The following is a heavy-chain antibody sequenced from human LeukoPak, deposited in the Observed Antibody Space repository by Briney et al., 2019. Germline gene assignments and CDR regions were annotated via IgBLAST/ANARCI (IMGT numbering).Heavy chain of an antibody. CDR3: AKDSGDRTSRHYYNYLDV. V-gene: IGHV3-21*04. CDR2: ITSSSSYI. D-gene: IGHD3-10*01. CDR1: GFTFTIYN. Sequence: GGSLRLSCAASGFTFTIYNMNWVRQAPGKGLEWVSFITSSSSYIYYADSVKGRFTISRDNAKNSLYLQMNSLRAEDTALYYCAKDSGDRTSRHYYNYLDVWGKGTTVTISS. J-gene: IGHJ6*03.